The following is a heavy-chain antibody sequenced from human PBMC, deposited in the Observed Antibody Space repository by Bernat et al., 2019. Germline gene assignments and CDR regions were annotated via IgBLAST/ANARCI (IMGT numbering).Heavy chain of an antibody. V-gene: IGHV3-64D*06. CDR3: VKDLHTDVDY. J-gene: IGHJ4*02. Sequence: ELQLVESGGGWVQPGGSLRLSCSDFGFTFSSYSMYWVRQAPGKGLEYVSGIGPNGNGPYYVDSVKGRFTISRDNSKDTLYLQMSSLRVEDTAVYYRVKDLHTDVDYWGQGIAVTVSS. D-gene: IGHD5-18*01. CDR2: IGPNGNGP. CDR1: GFTFSSYS.